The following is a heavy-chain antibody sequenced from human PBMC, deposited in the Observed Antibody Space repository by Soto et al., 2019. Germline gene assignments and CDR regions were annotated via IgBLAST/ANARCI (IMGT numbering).Heavy chain of an antibody. CDR1: GFRFSDHY. Sequence: GGSLRLSCAASGFRFSDHYMTWIRQAPGKGLEWVSKISSSGTTMYYADSVKGRFTVSRDNAKNSLYLQMNSLRAEDTAVYYCAGDPYYYGSAFWGQGTLVTVSS. CDR3: AGDPYYYGSAF. D-gene: IGHD3-10*01. J-gene: IGHJ4*02. CDR2: ISSSGTTM. V-gene: IGHV3-11*01.